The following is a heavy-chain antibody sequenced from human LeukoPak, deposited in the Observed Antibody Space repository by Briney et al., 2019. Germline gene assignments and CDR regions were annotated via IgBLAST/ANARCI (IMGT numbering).Heavy chain of an antibody. D-gene: IGHD6-13*01. CDR1: GFAFSSYD. J-gene: IGHJ4*02. CDR3: ARAIAAAGEYYFDY. V-gene: IGHV3-48*03. Sequence: GGSLRLSCAAPGFAFSSYDMNWVRQAPGKGLEWVSYISSSGSTIYYADSVKGRFTISRDNAKNSLYLQMNSLRAEDTAVYYCARAIAAAGEYYFDYWGQGTLVTVSS. CDR2: ISSSGSTI.